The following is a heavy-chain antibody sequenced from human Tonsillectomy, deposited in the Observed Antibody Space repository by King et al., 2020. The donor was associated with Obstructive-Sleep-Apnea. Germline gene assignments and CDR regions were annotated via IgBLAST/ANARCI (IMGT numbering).Heavy chain of an antibody. CDR3: AKGTLGYCSSTSCFSVGMDV. CDR2: ISWNSGSI. Sequence: VQLVESGGGLVQPGRSLRLSCAASGFTFDDYAMHWVRHAPGKGLEWVSGISWNSGSIGYADSVKGRFTISRDNAKNSLYLQMNSLRAEDTALYYCAKGTLGYCSSTSCFSVGMDVWGQGTTVTVPS. CDR1: GFTFDDYA. V-gene: IGHV3-9*01. D-gene: IGHD2-2*01. J-gene: IGHJ6*02.